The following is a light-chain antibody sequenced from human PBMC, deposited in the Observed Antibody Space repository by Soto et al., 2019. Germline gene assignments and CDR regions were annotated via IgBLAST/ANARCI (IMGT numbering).Light chain of an antibody. J-gene: IGKJ5*01. CDR2: AAS. CDR3: QQSYSTPLIT. CDR1: QSISSY. V-gene: IGKV1-39*01. Sequence: DIQMTQSQSSLSASVGVMFTISCRASQSISSYLNWYQQKPGKAPKLLIYAASSLQSGVPSRFSGSGSGTDFTLTISSLQPEDFATYYCQQSYSTPLITFGQGTRLEIK.